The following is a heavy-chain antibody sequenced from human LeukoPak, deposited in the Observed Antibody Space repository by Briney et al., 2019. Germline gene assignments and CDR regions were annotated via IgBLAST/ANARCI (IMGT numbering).Heavy chain of an antibody. D-gene: IGHD3-22*01. CDR2: IYTSGST. CDR1: GGSISSSSYY. Sequence: SETLSLTCTVSGGSISSSSYYWGWIRQPAGKGLEWIGRIYTSGSTNHNPSLKSRVTMSVDTSKNQFSLKLSSVTAADTAVYYCARAAYYYDSSGYNYYYMDVWGKGTTVTVSS. V-gene: IGHV4-61*02. CDR3: ARAAYYYDSSGYNYYYMDV. J-gene: IGHJ6*03.